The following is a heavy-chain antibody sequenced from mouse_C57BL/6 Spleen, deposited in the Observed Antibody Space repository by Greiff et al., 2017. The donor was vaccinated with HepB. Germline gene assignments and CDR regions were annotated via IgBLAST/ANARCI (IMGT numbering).Heavy chain of an antibody. Sequence: EVKLVESGGGLVKPGGSLKLSCAASGFNFSSYAMSWVRQTPEKRLEWVATISDGGSYTYYPDNVKGRFTISRDNAKNNLYLQMSHLKSEDTAMYYCAREGATYVYYFDYWGQGTTLTVSS. CDR3: AREGATYVYYFDY. J-gene: IGHJ2*01. D-gene: IGHD3-1*01. V-gene: IGHV5-4*01. CDR2: ISDGGSYT. CDR1: GFNFSSYA.